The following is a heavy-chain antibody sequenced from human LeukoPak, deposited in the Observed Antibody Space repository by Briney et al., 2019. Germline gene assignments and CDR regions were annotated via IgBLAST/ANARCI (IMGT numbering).Heavy chain of an antibody. CDR3: AKVPYSGSYFLFDY. CDR2: ISGSGGST. D-gene: IGHD1-26*01. J-gene: IGHJ4*02. V-gene: IGHV3-23*01. Sequence: PGGSLRLSCAASGFTFSSYAMSGVRQAPGKGLEWVSAISGSGGSTYYADSVKGRFTISRDNSKNTLYLQMNSLRAEDTAVYYCAKVPYSGSYFLFDYWGQGTLVTVSS. CDR1: GFTFSSYA.